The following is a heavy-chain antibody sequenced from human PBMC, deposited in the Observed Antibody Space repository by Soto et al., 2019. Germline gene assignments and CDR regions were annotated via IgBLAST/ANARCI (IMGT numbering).Heavy chain of an antibody. Sequence: GSLRLSCAASRFTFSAYEMHWFRQAPGQGLEWVSYISTSGSTVYYADSVKGRFTVSRDNTRNSLYLQMDSLRDEDTALYYCVRYCGTTLCNGVATRTFDYWGQGTLVTVSS. D-gene: IGHD5-12*01. CDR1: RFTFSAYE. CDR2: ISTSGSTV. CDR3: VRYCGTTLCNGVATRTFDY. V-gene: IGHV3-48*03. J-gene: IGHJ4*02.